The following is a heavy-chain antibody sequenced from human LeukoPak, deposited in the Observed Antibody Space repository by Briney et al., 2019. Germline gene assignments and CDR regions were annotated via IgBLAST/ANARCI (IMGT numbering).Heavy chain of an antibody. V-gene: IGHV3-7*05. J-gene: IGHJ3*01. D-gene: IGHD6-19*01. Sequence: QPGGSLRLSCVASGFTFSNSWMNWVRQTPGRGLEWVANIKPDGRQKYYVDSVKGRFTISRDNAKNSLYLQMNSLRAEDTAVYYCASGYTSGAWGQGTLVTVSS. CDR2: IKPDGRQK. CDR1: GFTFSNSW. CDR3: ASGYTSGA.